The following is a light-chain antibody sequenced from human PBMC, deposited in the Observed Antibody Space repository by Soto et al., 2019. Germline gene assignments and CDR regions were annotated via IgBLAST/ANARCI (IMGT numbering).Light chain of an antibody. V-gene: IGLV2-8*01. CDR3: SSYAGSNNLV. CDR1: SSDVGGYNY. J-gene: IGLJ3*02. CDR2: EVS. Sequence: QSALTQPPSASGSPGQSVTISCTGTSSDVGGYNYVSWYQQHPGKAPKLMIYEVSKRPSGVPDRFPGSKSGNTASLTVSGLQAEYEADYYFSSYAGSNNLVFGGGTKLTVL.